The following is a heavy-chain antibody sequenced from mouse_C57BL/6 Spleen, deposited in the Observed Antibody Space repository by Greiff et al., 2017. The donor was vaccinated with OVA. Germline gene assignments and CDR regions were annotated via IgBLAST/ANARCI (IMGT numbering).Heavy chain of an antibody. D-gene: IGHD1-1*01. CDR2: IHPNSGST. CDR3: ARYGSSYGWYFDV. J-gene: IGHJ1*03. CDR1: GYTFTSYW. V-gene: IGHV1-64*01. Sequence: VQLQQSGAELVKPGASVKLSCKASGYTFTSYWMHWVKQRPGQGLEWIGMIHPNSGSTNYNEKFKSKATLTVDKSSSTAYMQLSSLTSEDSAVYYCARYGSSYGWYFDVWGTGTTVTVSS.